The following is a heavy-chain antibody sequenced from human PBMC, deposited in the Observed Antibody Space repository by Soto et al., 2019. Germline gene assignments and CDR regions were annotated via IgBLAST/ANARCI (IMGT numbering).Heavy chain of an antibody. CDR3: ASSHLDDIANYGMDV. Sequence: QVQLQESGPGLVKPSQTLSLTCTVSGGSISSGGYYWSWIRQHPGKGLEWIWYIYYSVSTYYNPSLKSRVTISADTSKNQSSLKLSSVTAADTAVYYCASSHLDDIANYGMDVWGQGTTVTVSS. V-gene: IGHV4-31*03. J-gene: IGHJ6*02. CDR1: GGSISSGGYY. CDR2: IYYSVST. D-gene: IGHD3-9*01.